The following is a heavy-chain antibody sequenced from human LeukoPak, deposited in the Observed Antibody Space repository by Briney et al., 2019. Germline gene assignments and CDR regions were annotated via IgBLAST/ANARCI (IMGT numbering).Heavy chain of an antibody. CDR2: IYYNGTT. D-gene: IGHD1-26*01. J-gene: IGHJ4*02. Sequence: SETLSLTCTGSGFSIRYYYWRWLRQAPGKGLEGFGYIYYNGTTNYNPSLKSRVTISVDMSKNQFSLKMSSVTAADTAVYYCARKGGLFDHWGQGRLVTVSS. V-gene: IGHV4-59*01. CDR3: ARKGGLFDH. CDR1: GFSIRYYY.